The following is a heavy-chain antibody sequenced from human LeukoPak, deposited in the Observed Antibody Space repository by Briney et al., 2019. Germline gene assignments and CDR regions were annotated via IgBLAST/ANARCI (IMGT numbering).Heavy chain of an antibody. V-gene: IGHV1-2*02. CDR2: INPNSGGT. Sequence: ASVTVSCKASGYTFTGYYMHWVRQAPGQGLEWMGWINPNSGGTNYAQKFQGRVTMTRDTSISTAYMELTRLKSDDTAMYYCARDRSGYIYGDIDYWGQGTLVTVSS. CDR3: ARDRSGYIYGDIDY. J-gene: IGHJ4*02. CDR1: GYTFTGYY. D-gene: IGHD5-18*01.